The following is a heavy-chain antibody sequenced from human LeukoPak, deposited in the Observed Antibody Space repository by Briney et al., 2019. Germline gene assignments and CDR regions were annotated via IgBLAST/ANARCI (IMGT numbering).Heavy chain of an antibody. V-gene: IGHV3-7*01. CDR2: IKQDGSEK. CDR1: GFTFSSYW. J-gene: IGHJ4*02. D-gene: IGHD3-10*01. Sequence: GGSLRPSCAASGFTFSSYWMSWVRQAPGKGLEWVANIKQDGSEKYYVDSVKGRFTISSDNAKNSLYLQMNSLRAEDTAVYYCASASGRPVDYWGQGTLVTVSS. CDR3: ASASGRPVDY.